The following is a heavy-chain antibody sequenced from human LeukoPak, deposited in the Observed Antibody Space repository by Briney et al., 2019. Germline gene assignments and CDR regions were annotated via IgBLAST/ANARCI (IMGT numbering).Heavy chain of an antibody. CDR3: AKVKWELLHADFDY. CDR1: GFTFSSYA. J-gene: IGHJ4*02. V-gene: IGHV3-23*01. Sequence: GGSLRLSCAASGFTFSSYAMSWVRQAPGKGLGWVSAISGSGGSTYYADSGKGRVTISRDNSKNTLYLQMNSLRAEDTAVYYCAKVKWELLHADFDYWGQGTLVTVSS. D-gene: IGHD1-26*01. CDR2: ISGSGGST.